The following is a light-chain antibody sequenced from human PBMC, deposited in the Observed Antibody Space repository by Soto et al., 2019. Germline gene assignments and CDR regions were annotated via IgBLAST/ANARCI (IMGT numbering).Light chain of an antibody. CDR2: DVS. CDR1: SSDVESYNL. CDR3: CSYAGSYTFYV. J-gene: IGLJ1*01. Sequence: QSVLTQAASVSGSPGQSITISCTGTSSDVESYNLVSWYQQHPGKAPKVMIYDVSKRPSGVPDRFSGSKSGNTASLTLSGLQAEDEADYYCCSYAGSYTFYVFGTGTKVTVL. V-gene: IGLV2-11*01.